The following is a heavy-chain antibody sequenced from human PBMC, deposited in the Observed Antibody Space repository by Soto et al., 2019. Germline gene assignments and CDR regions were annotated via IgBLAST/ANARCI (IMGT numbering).Heavy chain of an antibody. D-gene: IGHD3-10*01. CDR2: IYYSGST. Sequence: SETLSHTCTVSGGSISSYYWSWIRQPPGKGLEWIGYIYYSGSTNYNPSLKSRVTISVDTSKNQFSLKLSSVTAADTAVYYCASLFPTMVRGVSYFDYWGQGTLVTVS. CDR3: ASLFPTMVRGVSYFDY. J-gene: IGHJ4*02. V-gene: IGHV4-59*08. CDR1: GGSISSYY.